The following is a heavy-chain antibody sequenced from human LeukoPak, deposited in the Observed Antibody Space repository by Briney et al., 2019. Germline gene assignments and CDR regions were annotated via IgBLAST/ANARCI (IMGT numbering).Heavy chain of an antibody. V-gene: IGHV1-8*01. CDR2: MNPNSGNT. J-gene: IGHJ4*02. D-gene: IGHD3-3*01. CDR1: GYTFTGYD. Sequence: GASVKASCKASGYTFTGYDINWVRQATGQGLEWRGWMNPNSGNTGYAQKFQGRVTMTRNTSISTAYMELSSLRSEDTAVYYCARVDFGVVIGDSAHFDYWGQGTLVTVSS. CDR3: ARVDFGVVIGDSAHFDY.